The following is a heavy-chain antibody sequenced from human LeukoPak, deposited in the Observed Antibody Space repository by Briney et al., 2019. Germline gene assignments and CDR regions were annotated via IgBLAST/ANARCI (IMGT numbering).Heavy chain of an antibody. CDR3: ARVGITMIVVL. V-gene: IGHV4-61*02. D-gene: IGHD3-22*01. CDR2: IYTSGST. CDR1: GGSISSGSYY. J-gene: IGHJ4*02. Sequence: PSETLSLTCTVSGGSISSGSYYWSWIRQPAGKGLAWIGRIYTSGSTNYNPSLKSRVNISVDTFKNQFSRKLTDVTAADNAVYYCARVGITMIVVLWGQGTLVTVSS.